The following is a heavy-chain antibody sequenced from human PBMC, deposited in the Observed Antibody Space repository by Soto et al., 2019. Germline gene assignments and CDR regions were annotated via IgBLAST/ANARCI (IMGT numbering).Heavy chain of an antibody. D-gene: IGHD3-10*01. Sequence: GGSLRVSSEASGFTFRSSLMSWVGQAPGKGLEWVSYIKPDGSETYYVDSVRGRFTISRDNAKNSLYLQMNSLRAEDTALYYCARDPSFGAFDIWGQGTMVTVSS. V-gene: IGHV3-7*01. J-gene: IGHJ3*02. CDR1: GFTFRSSL. CDR3: ARDPSFGAFDI. CDR2: IKPDGSET.